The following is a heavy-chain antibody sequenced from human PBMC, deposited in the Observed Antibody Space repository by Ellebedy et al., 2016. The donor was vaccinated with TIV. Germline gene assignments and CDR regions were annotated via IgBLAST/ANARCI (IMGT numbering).Heavy chain of an antibody. Sequence: AASVKVSCKASGYTFTDYYIHWVRQAPGQGLEWMGLVISNRGGTTFAQKFQGRVTLTRDTSITTAYMELSRLRSDDTAVYYCASVLTSSWSRFDFWGQGTLVTVSS. CDR1: GYTFTDYY. CDR2: VISNRGGT. J-gene: IGHJ4*02. V-gene: IGHV1-2*02. CDR3: ASVLTSSWSRFDF. D-gene: IGHD6-13*01.